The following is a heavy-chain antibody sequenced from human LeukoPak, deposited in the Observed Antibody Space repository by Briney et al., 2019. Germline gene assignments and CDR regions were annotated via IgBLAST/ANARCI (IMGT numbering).Heavy chain of an antibody. D-gene: IGHD3-22*01. Sequence: PGGSLRLSCAASGFTFSSYAMSWVRQAPGKGLEWVSAISGSGGSTYYADSVKGRFTISRDNSKNTLYLQMNSLRAEDTAVYYCTKDLDYYDSSGFDYWGQGTLVTVSS. CDR1: GFTFSSYA. V-gene: IGHV3-23*01. CDR2: ISGSGGST. CDR3: TKDLDYYDSSGFDY. J-gene: IGHJ4*02.